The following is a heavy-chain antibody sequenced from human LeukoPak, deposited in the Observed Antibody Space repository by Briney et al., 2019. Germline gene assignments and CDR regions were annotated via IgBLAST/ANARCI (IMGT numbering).Heavy chain of an antibody. J-gene: IGHJ4*02. CDR1: GFTFSTYA. Sequence: GGSLRLSCAASGFTFSTYAMSWVRQAPGKGLEWVSSISGGSGGSTYYADSVKGRFTISRDSSKNTLYLQMNSLRAEDTAVYYCAKDGSGWYFDYWGQGTLVTVSS. CDR2: ISGGSGGST. V-gene: IGHV3-23*01. CDR3: AKDGSGWYFDY. D-gene: IGHD6-19*01.